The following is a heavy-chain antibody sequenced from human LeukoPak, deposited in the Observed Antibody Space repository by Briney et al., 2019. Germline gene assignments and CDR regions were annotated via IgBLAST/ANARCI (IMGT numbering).Heavy chain of an antibody. V-gene: IGHV5-51*01. CDR1: GYSFTSYW. CDR2: IYPGAPDT. CDR3: ARRLFSGSYFGFDY. Sequence: GESLKISCKGSGYSFTSYWIGWVRQMPGKGLEWMGIIYPGAPDTRYSPSFQGQVTISADKSISTAYLHWSSLKASDTAIYYCARRLFSGSYFGFDYWGQGTLVTVSS. J-gene: IGHJ4*02. D-gene: IGHD1-26*01.